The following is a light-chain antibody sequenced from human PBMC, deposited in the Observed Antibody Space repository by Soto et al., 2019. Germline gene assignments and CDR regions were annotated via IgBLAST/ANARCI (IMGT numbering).Light chain of an antibody. CDR1: QSVSSN. Sequence: EIVMTQSPATLSVSQEERATLSCRASQSVSSNFAWYQQKPGQAPRLLIYGASTRATGIPARFSGSGSGTEFTLTISSLQSEDFAVYYCEQYNNWPPFTFGPGTKVDIK. J-gene: IGKJ3*01. V-gene: IGKV3-15*01. CDR2: GAS. CDR3: EQYNNWPPFT.